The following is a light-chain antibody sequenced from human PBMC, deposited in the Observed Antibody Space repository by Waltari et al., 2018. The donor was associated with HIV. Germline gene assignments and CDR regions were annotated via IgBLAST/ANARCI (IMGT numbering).Light chain of an antibody. CDR2: WAS. CDR1: RSILYNSNNKNY. V-gene: IGKV4-1*01. CDR3: QQYFNAPIT. J-gene: IGKJ4*01. Sequence: DIVMTQSPDSLALSLGERATINCKSSRSILYNSNNKNYLAWYQQKPGQPPQLLIYWASTGEFGVPDRFSGSGSGTNFTLTISSLQTEDVAVYYCQQYFNAPITFGGGTRVEI.